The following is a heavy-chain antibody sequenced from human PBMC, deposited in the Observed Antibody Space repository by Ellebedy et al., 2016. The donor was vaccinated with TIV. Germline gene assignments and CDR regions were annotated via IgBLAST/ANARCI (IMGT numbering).Heavy chain of an antibody. D-gene: IGHD3-10*01. CDR1: GGTFSSYA. Sequence: ASVKVSCKASGGTFSSYAISWVRQAPGQGLEWMGGIIPIFGTANYAQKFQGRVTITADESTSTAYMELSSLRSEDTAVYYCARVIGVRGVGYFRYGMDVWGQGTTVTVSS. J-gene: IGHJ6*02. CDR2: IIPIFGTA. V-gene: IGHV1-69*13. CDR3: ARVIGVRGVGYFRYGMDV.